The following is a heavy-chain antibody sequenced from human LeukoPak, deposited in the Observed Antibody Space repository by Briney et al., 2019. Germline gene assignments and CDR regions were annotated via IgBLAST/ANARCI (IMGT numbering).Heavy chain of an antibody. CDR3: ARDWRPRPAGALGKDG. V-gene: IGHV4-4*07. D-gene: IGHD2-2*01. CDR2: IYTSGST. Sequence: SETLSLTCTVSGGSISSYYWSWIRQPAGKGLEWIGRIYTSGSTNYNPSLKSRVTMSVDTSKNQFSLKLSSVTAADTAVYYCARDWRPRPAGALGKDGWGQRTTGTGSS. J-gene: IGHJ6*02. CDR1: GGSISSYY.